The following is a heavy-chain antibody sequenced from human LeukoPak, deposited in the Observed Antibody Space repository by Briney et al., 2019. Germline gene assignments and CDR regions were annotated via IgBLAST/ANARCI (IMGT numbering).Heavy chain of an antibody. Sequence: SETLSLTCTVSGGSISSYYWSWIRQPPGKGLEWIGYIYYSGSTNYNPSLKSRVTISVDTSKNQFSLKLSSVTAADTAVYYCARETYDFWSGYPYGMDVWGQGTTVTISS. CDR1: GGSISSYY. CDR2: IYYSGST. V-gene: IGHV4-59*01. CDR3: ARETYDFWSGYPYGMDV. D-gene: IGHD3-3*01. J-gene: IGHJ6*02.